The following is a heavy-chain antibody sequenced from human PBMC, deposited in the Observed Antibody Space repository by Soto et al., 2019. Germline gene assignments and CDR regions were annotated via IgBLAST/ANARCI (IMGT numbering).Heavy chain of an antibody. V-gene: IGHV4-34*01. CDR1: GGSFSGYY. CDR2: INHSGST. CDR3: ARDKITGLFDY. Sequence: QVQLQQWGAGLLKPSETLSLTCAVYGGSFSGYYWTWIRQPPGTGLEWIVEINHSGSTNYTPSLTSRVTISADTSKNQFSLKLTSVTAADTAVYYCARDKITGLFDYWGQGTLVTVSS. J-gene: IGHJ4*02. D-gene: IGHD2-8*02.